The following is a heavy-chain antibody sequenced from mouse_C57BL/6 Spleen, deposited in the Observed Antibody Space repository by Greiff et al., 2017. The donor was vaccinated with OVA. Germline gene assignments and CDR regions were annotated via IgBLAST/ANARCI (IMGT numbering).Heavy chain of an antibody. J-gene: IGHJ4*01. CDR3: ARGYDGYYAYYYAMDY. V-gene: IGHV3-6*01. D-gene: IGHD2-3*01. CDR2: ISYDGSN. Sequence: VQLQQSGPGLVKPSQSLSLTCSVTGYSITSGYYWNWIRQFPGNKLEWMGYISYDGSNNYNPSLKNRISITRDTSKNQFFLKLNSVTTEDTATYYCARGYDGYYAYYYAMDYWGQGTSVTVSS. CDR1: GYSITSGYY.